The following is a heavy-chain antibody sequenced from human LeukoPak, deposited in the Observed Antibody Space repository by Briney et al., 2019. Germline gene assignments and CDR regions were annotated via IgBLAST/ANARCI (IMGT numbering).Heavy chain of an antibody. Sequence: SVKVSCKASGGTFSSYAISWVRQAPGQGLEWVGRIIPILGIANYAQKFQGRVTITADKSTSTAYMELSSLRSEDTAVYYCARVTVVVVASAEANWFDPWGQGTLVTVSS. D-gene: IGHD2-15*01. V-gene: IGHV1-69*04. J-gene: IGHJ5*02. CDR1: GGTFSSYA. CDR3: ARVTVVVVASAEANWFDP. CDR2: IIPILGIA.